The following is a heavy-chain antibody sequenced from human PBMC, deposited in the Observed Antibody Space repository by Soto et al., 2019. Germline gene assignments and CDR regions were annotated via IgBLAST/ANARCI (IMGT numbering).Heavy chain of an antibody. Sequence: SETLSLTGTVSGGTVSSGGYYWSWIRQPPGKGLEWIGYISSRGSANYNPSLKSRVTISVDTPKNQFSLKLTSVTAPDTAVYYCAMAGNYRYFDAWGQGTLATVSS. CDR2: ISSRGSA. D-gene: IGHD1-7*01. CDR1: GGTVSSGGYY. CDR3: AMAGNYRYFDA. V-gene: IGHV4-61*08. J-gene: IGHJ4*02.